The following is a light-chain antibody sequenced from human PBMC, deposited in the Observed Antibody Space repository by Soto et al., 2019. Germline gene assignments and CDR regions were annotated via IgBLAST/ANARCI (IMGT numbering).Light chain of an antibody. Sequence: DIQMTQSPSSLSAFVGDRVTITCRASQDIGNFLAWYQQKPGKVPKLLIYAASTLQSGVPSRFSGSGSGTDFTLTISSLQPEHVETYYCQKCKVAPFTFGGGTKVDIK. V-gene: IGKV1-27*01. J-gene: IGKJ4*01. CDR3: QKCKVAPFT. CDR2: AAS. CDR1: QDIGNF.